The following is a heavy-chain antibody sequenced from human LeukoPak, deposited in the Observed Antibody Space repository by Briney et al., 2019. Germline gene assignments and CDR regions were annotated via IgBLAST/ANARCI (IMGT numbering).Heavy chain of an antibody. V-gene: IGHV1-2*02. CDR2: INPNTGGT. Sequence: ASVKVSCKASGFRFTSFGVSWVRQAPGQGLEWMGWINPNTGGTNYAQKFQGRVTMTKDTSISTAYIELSSLRSDDTAVYYCARGGWGLVQLRCEYWGQGTLVTVSS. CDR3: ARGGWGLVQLRCEY. CDR1: GFRFTSFG. D-gene: IGHD1-1*01. J-gene: IGHJ4*02.